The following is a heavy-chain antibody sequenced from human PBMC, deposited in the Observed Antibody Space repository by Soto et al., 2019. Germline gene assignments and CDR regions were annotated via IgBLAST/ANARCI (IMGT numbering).Heavy chain of an antibody. CDR3: ARDLITIFGVVITTYYYYGMDV. Sequence: ASVKVSCKASGGTFSSYGISWVRQAPGQGLEWMGWISAYNGNTNYAQKLQGRVTMTTDTSTSTAYMELRSLRSDDTAVYYCARDLITIFGVVITTYYYYGMDVWGQGTTVTVSS. D-gene: IGHD3-3*01. CDR1: GGTFSSYG. CDR2: ISAYNGNT. J-gene: IGHJ6*02. V-gene: IGHV1-18*01.